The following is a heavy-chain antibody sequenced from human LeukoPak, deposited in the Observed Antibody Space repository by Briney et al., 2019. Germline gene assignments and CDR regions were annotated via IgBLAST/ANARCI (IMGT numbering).Heavy chain of an antibody. J-gene: IGHJ1*01. CDR3: ASSYLKH. Sequence: GGSLRLSCVASGFAYSPTGMNWVRQAPGKGLEWVANIGQGERQMNYADSVKGRFSISRDNARNSLFLQLNSLRAEDTAVYYCASSYLKHWGQGTLVTVSS. CDR2: IGQGERQM. CDR1: GFAYSPTG. V-gene: IGHV3-7*01.